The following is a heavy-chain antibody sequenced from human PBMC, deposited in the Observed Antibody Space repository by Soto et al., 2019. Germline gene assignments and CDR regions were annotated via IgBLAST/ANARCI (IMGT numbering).Heavy chain of an antibody. V-gene: IGHV1-46*01. J-gene: IGHJ6*02. CDR1: GYSFTSYY. Sequence: QVQLVQSGAEVREPGASVKVSCEASGYSFTSYYIHWVRQAPGQGLEWMGIIYPSGGSTNYAQKFRGRVTITMDTSTNTVYMELASLRSEDTARYYCAREIGGSIDSPYGMHVWGQGTTVTVSS. CDR2: IYPSGGST. D-gene: IGHD3-10*01. CDR3: AREIGGSIDSPYGMHV.